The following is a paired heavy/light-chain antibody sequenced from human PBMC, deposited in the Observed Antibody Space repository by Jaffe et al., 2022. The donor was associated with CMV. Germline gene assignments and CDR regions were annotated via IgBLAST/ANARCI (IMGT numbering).Heavy chain of an antibody. CDR2: IYYSGST. J-gene: IGHJ6*03. V-gene: IGHV4-59*08. CDR1: GGSISSYY. CDR3: ARRVYYYDSSGYYYPTNYYYYMDV. Sequence: QVQLQESGPGLVKPSETLSLTCTVSGGSISSYYWSWIRQPPGKGLEWIGYIYYSGSTNYNPSLKSRVTISVDTSKNQFSLKLSSVTAADTAVYYCARRVYYYDSSGYYYPTNYYYYMDVWGKGTTVTVSS. D-gene: IGHD3-22*01.
Light chain of an antibody. V-gene: IGLV4-60*03. CDR2: LEGSGSY. J-gene: IGLJ1*01. CDR3: ETWDSNTHV. CDR1: SGHSSYI. Sequence: QPVLTQSSSASASLGSSVKLTCTLSSGHSSYIIAWHQQQPGKAPRYLMKLEGSGSYNKGSGVPDRFSGSSSGADRYLTISNLQSEDEADYYCETWDSNTHVFGTGTKVTVL.